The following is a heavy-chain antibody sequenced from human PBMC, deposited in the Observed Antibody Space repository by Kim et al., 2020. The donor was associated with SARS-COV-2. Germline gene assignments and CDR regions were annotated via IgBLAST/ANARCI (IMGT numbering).Heavy chain of an antibody. J-gene: IGHJ4*02. V-gene: IGHV3-21*01. CDR2: I. CDR3: ARDLQARPFDY. Sequence: IYYADSVKGRFTISRDNDKNSLYLQMNSLRAEDTAVYYCARDLQARPFDYWGQGTLVTVSS. D-gene: IGHD6-6*01.